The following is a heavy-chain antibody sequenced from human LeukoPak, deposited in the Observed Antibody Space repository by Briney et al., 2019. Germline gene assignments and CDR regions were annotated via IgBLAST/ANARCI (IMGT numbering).Heavy chain of an antibody. V-gene: IGHV3-30*02. CDR2: IRYDGSNK. D-gene: IGHD3-10*01. Sequence: GRSLRLSCAASGFTFSSYGMHWVRQAPGKGLEWVAFIRYDGSNKYYADSVKGRFIISRDNSKNTLYLQMSSVRAEDTAVYYCANENGGPDYWGQGTLVTVSS. CDR1: GFTFSSYG. J-gene: IGHJ4*02. CDR3: ANENGGPDY.